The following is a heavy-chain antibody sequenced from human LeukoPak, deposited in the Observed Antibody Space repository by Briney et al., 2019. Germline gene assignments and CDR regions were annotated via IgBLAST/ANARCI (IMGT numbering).Heavy chain of an antibody. J-gene: IGHJ6*02. V-gene: IGHV3-74*01. CDR3: ARDRYYGMDV. CDR1: GITFSNYW. Sequence: GGSLRLSCAASGITFSNYWMHWVRQAPGKGLVWVSRINSDGSSTRYADSVRGRFTISRDNAKNTLYLQMNSLRAEDTAVYYCARDRYYGMDVWGQGTTVTVSS. CDR2: INSDGSST.